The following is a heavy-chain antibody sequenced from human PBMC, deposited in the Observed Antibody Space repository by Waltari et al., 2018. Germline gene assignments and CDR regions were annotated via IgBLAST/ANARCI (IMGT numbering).Heavy chain of an antibody. CDR3: TRDGVRAGIVDQ. V-gene: IGHV1-2*02. CDR2: IDPHIGGT. D-gene: IGHD3-22*01. Sequence: QVQLVQYGAEVKKPGASVKVSCKATGYTVPGNFMHWVRQAPGQGLEWMGWIDPHIGGTNYAQKFQGRVTMTRDMSISTGYMELSRLTSDDTAVYFCTRDGVRAGIVDQWGQGTLVTVSS. J-gene: IGHJ4*02. CDR1: GYTVPGNF.